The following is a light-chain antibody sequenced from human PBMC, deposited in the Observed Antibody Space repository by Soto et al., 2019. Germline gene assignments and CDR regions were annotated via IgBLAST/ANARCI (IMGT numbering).Light chain of an antibody. Sequence: LTQPPSASGSPRQSVPISYTGTSSDVGGYNYVSWYQQYPGKAPKLMIYDVTKRPSGVPDRFSGSKSGNTASLTVSGLQAEDEADYYCSSYAGTHVVFGTGTKVT. J-gene: IGLJ1*01. CDR2: DVT. V-gene: IGLV2-8*01. CDR1: SSDVGGYNY. CDR3: SSYAGTHVV.